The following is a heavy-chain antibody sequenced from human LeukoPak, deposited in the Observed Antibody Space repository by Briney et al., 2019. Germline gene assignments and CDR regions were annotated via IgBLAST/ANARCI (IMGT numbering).Heavy chain of an antibody. CDR2: FYHGGST. Sequence: SETLSLTCTVSGYSISTGYYWDWIRQPPGKGLEWIGTFYHGGSTYYNPSLKSRVTISVDTSKNQFSLKLSSVTAADTAIYYCTREYGFMTTVFHAFDIWGQGTMVTVSS. CDR3: TREYGFMTTVFHAFDI. D-gene: IGHD4-17*01. J-gene: IGHJ3*02. CDR1: GYSISTGYY. V-gene: IGHV4-38-2*02.